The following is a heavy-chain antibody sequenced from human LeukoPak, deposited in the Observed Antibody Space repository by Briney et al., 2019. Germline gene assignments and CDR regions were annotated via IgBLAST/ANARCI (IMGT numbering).Heavy chain of an antibody. Sequence: ASVKVSCKASGGTFSSYAISWVRQAPGQGLEWMGWINPNSGGTNYAQKFQGRVTMTRDTSISTAYMELSRLRSDDTAVYYCAREANSWMRVDYWGQGTLVTVSS. CDR3: AREANSWMRVDY. V-gene: IGHV1-2*02. CDR1: GGTFSSYA. J-gene: IGHJ4*02. D-gene: IGHD6-13*01. CDR2: INPNSGGT.